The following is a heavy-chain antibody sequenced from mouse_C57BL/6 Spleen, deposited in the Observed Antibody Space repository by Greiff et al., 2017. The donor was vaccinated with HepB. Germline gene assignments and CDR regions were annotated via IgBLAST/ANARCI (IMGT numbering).Heavy chain of an antibody. CDR2: IYPGDGDT. V-gene: IGHV1-82*01. CDR1: GYAFSSSW. CDR3: AILPSRQLCFAY. J-gene: IGHJ3*01. D-gene: IGHD3-2*01. Sequence: VQLQQSGPELVKPGASVKISCKASGYAFSSSWMNWVKQRPGKGLEWIGRIYPGDGDTNYNGKFKGKATLTADKSSSTAYMQLSSLTSEDSAVSFCAILPSRQLCFAYWGQGTLVTVSA.